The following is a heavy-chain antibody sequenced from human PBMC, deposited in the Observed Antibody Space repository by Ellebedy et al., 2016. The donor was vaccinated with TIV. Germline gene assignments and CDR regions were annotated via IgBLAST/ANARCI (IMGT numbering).Heavy chain of an antibody. CDR2: ISWDGGST. V-gene: IGHV3-43*01. D-gene: IGHD5-18*01. CDR1: GFTFDDYT. CDR3: AKDHGYSYGSLLRD. Sequence: GGSLRLXXAASGFTFDDYTMHWVRQAPGKGLEWVSLISWDGGSTYYADSVKGRFTISRDNSKNSLYLQMNSLRTEDTALYYCAKDHGYSYGSLLRDWGQGTLVTVSS. J-gene: IGHJ4*02.